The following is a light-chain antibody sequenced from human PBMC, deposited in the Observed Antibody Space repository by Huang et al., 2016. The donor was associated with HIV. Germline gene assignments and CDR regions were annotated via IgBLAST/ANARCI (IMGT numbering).Light chain of an antibody. J-gene: IGKJ4*01. V-gene: IGKV3-15*01. CDR2: GSS. CDR3: HQYNNWLLS. CDR1: RTVSTN. Sequence: IVMTQSPATLSVSPGERVTLSCRANRTVSTNLAWYQQRPGQARRLLIYGSSTRAPGVPARFSGSGSGTDFSLTISSLQSEDFALYYCHQYNNWLLSFGGGTRVDI.